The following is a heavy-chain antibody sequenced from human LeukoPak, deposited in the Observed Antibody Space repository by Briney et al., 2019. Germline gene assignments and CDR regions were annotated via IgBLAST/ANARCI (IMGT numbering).Heavy chain of an antibody. J-gene: IGHJ4*02. D-gene: IGHD2-21*02. Sequence: GGSLRLSCAASGLTSNDNYMSWIRQAPGKGLEWISYINRSGSAIYYADSVKGRFTISRDNAKNALYLQMNSLRVEDTAVYYCVRDGSSGDFSLYWGQGTLVTVSS. CDR1: GLTSNDNY. CDR3: VRDGSSGDFSLY. CDR2: INRSGSAI. V-gene: IGHV3-11*01.